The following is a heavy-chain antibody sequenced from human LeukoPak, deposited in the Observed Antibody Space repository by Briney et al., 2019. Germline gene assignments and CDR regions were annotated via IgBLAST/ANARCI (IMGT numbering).Heavy chain of an antibody. CDR2: INHSGST. V-gene: IGHV4-34*01. D-gene: IGHD3-22*01. CDR1: GGSFSGHY. CDR3: ARARAHLKYYYDSSGYYYFDY. Sequence: SETLSLTCAVYGGSFSGHYWSWIRQPPGKGLEWIGEINHSGSTNYNPSLKSRVTISVDTSKNQFSLKLSSVTAADTAVYYCARARAHLKYYYDSSGYYYFDYWGQGTLVTVSS. J-gene: IGHJ4*02.